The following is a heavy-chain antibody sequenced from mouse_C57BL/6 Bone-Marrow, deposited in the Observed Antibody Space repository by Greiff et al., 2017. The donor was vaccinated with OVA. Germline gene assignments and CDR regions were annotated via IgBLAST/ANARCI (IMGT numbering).Heavy chain of an antibody. Sequence: QVQLQQPGAELVKPGASVKLSCKASGYTFTSYWMQWVKQRPGLGLEWIGEIDPSDSYTNYNQKFKGKATLTVDTSSSTAYMQLSSLTSEDSAVYYCARDYGSSYGYFDVWGTGTTVTVSS. CDR3: ARDYGSSYGYFDV. V-gene: IGHV1-50*01. D-gene: IGHD1-1*01. CDR1: GYTFTSYW. J-gene: IGHJ1*03. CDR2: IDPSDSYT.